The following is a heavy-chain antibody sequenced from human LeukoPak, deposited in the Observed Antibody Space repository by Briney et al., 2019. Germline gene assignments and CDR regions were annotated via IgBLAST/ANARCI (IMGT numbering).Heavy chain of an antibody. D-gene: IGHD3-10*01. V-gene: IGHV2-5*02. CDR3: AHRGIYYGSEDTHFDY. J-gene: IGHJ4*02. Sequence: ESGPTLVNPTQTLTLTCTFSGFSLSTSGVGVGWIRQPPGKALEWLALIYWDDDKRYSLSLKSRLTITKDTSKNLVVLTMTNVDPVDTATYYCAHRGIYYGSEDTHFDYWGQGTLITVSS. CDR2: IYWDDDK. CDR1: GFSLSTSGVG.